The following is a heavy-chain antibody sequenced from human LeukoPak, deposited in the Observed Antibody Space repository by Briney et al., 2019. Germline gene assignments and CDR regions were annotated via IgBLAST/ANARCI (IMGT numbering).Heavy chain of an antibody. CDR3: ARDATFDYGDYGLDY. D-gene: IGHD4-17*01. Sequence: PSETLSLTCTVSGGSISSYYWSWIRQPPGKGLEWIGYIYYSGSTNYNPSLKSRVTISVNTSKNQFSLKLSSVTAADTAVYYCARDATFDYGDYGLDYWGQGTLVTVSS. CDR1: GGSISSYY. CDR2: IYYSGST. V-gene: IGHV4-59*12. J-gene: IGHJ4*02.